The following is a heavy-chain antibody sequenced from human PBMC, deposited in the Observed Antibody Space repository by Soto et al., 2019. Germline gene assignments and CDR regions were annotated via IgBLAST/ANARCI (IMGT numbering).Heavy chain of an antibody. CDR2: INPNSGGT. Sequence: QVQLVQSGAEVKKPGASVKVSCKASGYTFTGYYMHWVRQAPGQGLEWMGWINPNSGGTNYAQKFQGWVTMTRDTXIXTXXMELSRLRSDDTAVYYCARDSTGVPAEYYYYGMDVWGQGTTVTVSS. V-gene: IGHV1-2*04. J-gene: IGHJ6*02. CDR1: GYTFTGYY. D-gene: IGHD2-2*01. CDR3: ARDSTGVPAEYYYYGMDV.